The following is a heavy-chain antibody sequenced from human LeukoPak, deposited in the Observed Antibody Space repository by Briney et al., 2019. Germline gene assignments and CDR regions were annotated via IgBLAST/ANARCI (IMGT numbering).Heavy chain of an antibody. CDR2: ISYDGSNK. V-gene: IGHV3-30*18. J-gene: IGHJ4*02. D-gene: IGHD4-17*01. CDR3: AKNVDYGDYGRVDY. Sequence: PGRSLRLSCAASGFTFNSYGMHWVRQAPGKGLEWVAVISYDGSNKYYADSVKGRFTISRDNSKNTLYLQMNSLRAEDTAVYYCAKNVDYGDYGRVDYWGQGTLVTVSS. CDR1: GFTFNSYG.